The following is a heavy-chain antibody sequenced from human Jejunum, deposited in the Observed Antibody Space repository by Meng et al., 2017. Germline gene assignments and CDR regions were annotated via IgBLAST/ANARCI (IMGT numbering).Heavy chain of an antibody. J-gene: IGHJ4*02. Sequence: GGSLRLSCAASGFSFSFYEMNWVRQAPGKGLEWVSYISSGGTNVKYTDSVKGRFTISRDNANNSLYLQMNSLRAEDTAVYYCARVTGYYYDSSAYSKTLDYWGQGTRVTVSS. D-gene: IGHD3-22*01. CDR2: ISSGGTNV. CDR3: ARVTGYYYDSSAYSKTLDY. CDR1: GFSFSFYE. V-gene: IGHV3-48*03.